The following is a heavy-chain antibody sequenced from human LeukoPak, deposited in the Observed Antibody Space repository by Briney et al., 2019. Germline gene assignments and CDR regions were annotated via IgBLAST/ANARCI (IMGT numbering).Heavy chain of an antibody. CDR2: VYYSGST. V-gene: IGHV4-31*03. CDR3: AREKTAYYYDRSGFSEGAFDV. CDR1: GGSISSGGEY. J-gene: IGHJ3*01. Sequence: PSQTLSLTCTVSGGSISSGGEYWSWSRHLPGKGLGWIGYVYYSGSTYYNPSLESRITMSVDTSENQFSLKLTSVTAADTAVYYCAREKTAYYYDRSGFSEGAFDVWGQGTMVTVSS. D-gene: IGHD3-22*01.